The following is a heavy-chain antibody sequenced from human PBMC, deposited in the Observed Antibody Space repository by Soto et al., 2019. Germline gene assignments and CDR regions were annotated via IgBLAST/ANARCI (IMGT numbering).Heavy chain of an antibody. CDR2: IYHGVST. CDR3: ARVGPWVPYYYDSSPYTFENWFDP. J-gene: IGHJ5*02. Sequence: SETLSLTCAVSGYSISSGYYWGLLRQPPGKGLEWIGSIYHGVSTYYNPSLNSLVTLSIDMTNNHVSLILNSVTAADTAVYYCARVGPWVPYYYDSSPYTFENWFDPWGQGTLVTVSS. D-gene: IGHD3-22*01. CDR1: GYSISSGYY. V-gene: IGHV4-38-2*01.